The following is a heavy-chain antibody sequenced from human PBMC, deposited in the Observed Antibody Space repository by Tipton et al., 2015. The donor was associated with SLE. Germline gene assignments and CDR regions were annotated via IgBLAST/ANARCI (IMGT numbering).Heavy chain of an antibody. CDR3: ATPYYYDTSGFPAFDI. Sequence: SLRLSCAASGFTFSSYWRTWVRQAPGKGLEWVANIRQDGSEKYYVDSVKGRFTISRDNAKNSLYLHMNSLRVEDTAVYYCATPYYYDTSGFPAFDIWGQGTMVTVSS. CDR2: IRQDGSEK. J-gene: IGHJ3*02. V-gene: IGHV3-7*01. CDR1: GFTFSSYW. D-gene: IGHD3-22*01.